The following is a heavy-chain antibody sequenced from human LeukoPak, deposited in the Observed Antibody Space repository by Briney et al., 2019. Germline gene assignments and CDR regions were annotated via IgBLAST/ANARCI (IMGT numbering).Heavy chain of an antibody. CDR3: ARAWLYDSGGIDY. D-gene: IGHD3-22*01. CDR1: GYSISSDYY. CDR2: IYHSGST. Sequence: PSETLSLTCTVSGYSISSDYYWDWIRQPPGQGLEWIGSIYHSGSTYYNPSLKSRVTISVDTSKNQFSLKLNSVTAADTAVYYCARAWLYDSGGIDYWGQGTLVTVSS. J-gene: IGHJ4*02. V-gene: IGHV4-38-2*02.